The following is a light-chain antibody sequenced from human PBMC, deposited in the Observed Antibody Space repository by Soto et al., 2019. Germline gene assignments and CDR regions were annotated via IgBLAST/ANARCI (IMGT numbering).Light chain of an antibody. Sequence: EIVLTQSPATLSLSPGERATLSCRASQSVSSYLAWYQQKPGQAPRLLIYDASNRATGIPARFSGSGSGTDFTLTISSLEPEEFAAYYCQQRSNWPPYTFGQGTKLEIK. J-gene: IGKJ2*01. CDR1: QSVSSY. CDR3: QQRSNWPPYT. CDR2: DAS. V-gene: IGKV3-11*01.